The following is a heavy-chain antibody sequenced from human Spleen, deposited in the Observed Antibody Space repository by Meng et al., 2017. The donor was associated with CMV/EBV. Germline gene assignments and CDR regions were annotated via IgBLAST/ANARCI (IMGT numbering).Heavy chain of an antibody. CDR1: GFTFSSYW. J-gene: IGHJ3*02. CDR3: ARDRAKDSSGIDAFDI. CDR2: IKQDGSEK. D-gene: IGHD6-13*01. V-gene: IGHV3-7*01. Sequence: ESLKISCAASGFTFSSYWMSWVRQAPGKGLEWVANIKQDGSEKYYVDSVKGRFTISRDNAKNSLYLQMNSLRAEDTAVYYCARDRAKDSSGIDAFDIWGQGTMVTVSS.